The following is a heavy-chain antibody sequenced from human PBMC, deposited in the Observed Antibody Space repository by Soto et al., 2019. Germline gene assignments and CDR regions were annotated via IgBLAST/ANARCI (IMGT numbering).Heavy chain of an antibody. Sequence: QPGGSLRLSCAASGFPFINFAMSWVRQSPGKGLEWVSAISGTGSRTWYADSVRGRFTVSRDNSKNTLYLQMNSLRDEDTAVYSGAKFGASGSYFRCNHWGTGTRVTV. J-gene: IGHJ5*02. V-gene: IGHV3-23*01. D-gene: IGHD3-10*01. CDR2: ISGTGSRT. CDR1: GFPFINFA. CDR3: AKFGASGSYFRCNH.